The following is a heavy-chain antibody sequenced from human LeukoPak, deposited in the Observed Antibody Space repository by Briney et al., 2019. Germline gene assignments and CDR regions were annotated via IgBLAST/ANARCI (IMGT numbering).Heavy chain of an antibody. CDR3: ARHDIAAAGRTPENFDY. Sequence: GGSLRLSCAASGFTFSSYWMSRVRQAPGKGLEWVSAISGSGGSTYYADSVKGRFTISRDNSKNTLYLQMNSLRVEDTAVYYCARHDIAAAGRTPENFDYWGQGTLVTVSS. D-gene: IGHD6-13*01. J-gene: IGHJ4*02. CDR2: ISGSGGST. V-gene: IGHV3-23*01. CDR1: GFTFSSYW.